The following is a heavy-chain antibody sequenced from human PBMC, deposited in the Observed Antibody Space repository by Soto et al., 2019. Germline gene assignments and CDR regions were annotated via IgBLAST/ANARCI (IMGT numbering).Heavy chain of an antibody. CDR3: ARTVTTQMGDAFDI. J-gene: IGHJ3*02. CDR1: GGTFSSYT. CDR2: IIPILGIA. Sequence: QVQLVQSGAEVKKPGSSVKVSCKASGGTFSSYTISWVRQAPGQGLEWMGRIIPILGIANYAQKFQGRVTITADKSTSTAYMELSSLRSEDTAVDYCARTVTTQMGDAFDIWGQGTMVTVSS. V-gene: IGHV1-69*02. D-gene: IGHD4-17*01.